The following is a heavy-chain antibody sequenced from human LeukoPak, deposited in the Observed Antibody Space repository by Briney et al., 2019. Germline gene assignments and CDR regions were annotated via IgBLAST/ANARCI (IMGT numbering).Heavy chain of an antibody. D-gene: IGHD3-22*01. V-gene: IGHV4-59*12. CDR3: ARGGRYYDSSGYYYD. CDR1: GGSISSYY. Sequence: SETLSLTCTVSGGSISSYYWSWIRQPPGKGLEWIGYIYYSGSTNYNPSLKSRVTISVDTSKNQVSLKLGSVTAADTAVYYCARGGRYYDSSGYYYDWGQGTLVTVSS. J-gene: IGHJ4*02. CDR2: IYYSGST.